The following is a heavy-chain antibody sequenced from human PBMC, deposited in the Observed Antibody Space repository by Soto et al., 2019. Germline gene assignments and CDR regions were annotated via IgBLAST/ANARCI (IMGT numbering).Heavy chain of an antibody. CDR2: INGGNGNT. CDR1: GYTFTSYA. V-gene: IGHV1-3*01. D-gene: IGHD6-13*01. Sequence: VASVKVSCKASGYTFTSYAMHWVRQAPGQRLEWMGWINGGNGNTKYSQKFQGRVTITRDTSASTAYMELRSLRSDDTAVYYCARHDGQQLVFDYWGQGTLVTVSS. CDR3: ARHDGQQLVFDY. J-gene: IGHJ4*02.